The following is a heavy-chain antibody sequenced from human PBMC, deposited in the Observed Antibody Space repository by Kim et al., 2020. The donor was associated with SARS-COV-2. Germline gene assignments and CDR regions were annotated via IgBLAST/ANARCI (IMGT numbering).Heavy chain of an antibody. V-gene: IGHV3-23*01. J-gene: IGHJ4*02. CDR3: AKPSSGWTREGFDY. CDR2: ISGSGAGT. D-gene: IGHD6-19*01. CDR1: GFTFSSYA. Sequence: GGSLRLSCAASGFTFSSYAMSWVRQAPGKGLEWVSAISGSGAGTYYADSVKGRFTISRDNSKNTLYLQMNSLRAEDTAVYYCAKPSSGWTREGFDYWGQGTLVTASS.